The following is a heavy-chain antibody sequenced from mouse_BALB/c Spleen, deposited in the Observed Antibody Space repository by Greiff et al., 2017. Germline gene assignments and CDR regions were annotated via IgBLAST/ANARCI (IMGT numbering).Heavy chain of an antibody. D-gene: IGHD2-3*01. J-gene: IGHJ4*01. V-gene: IGHV5-6-5*01. CDR3: ARGDDGNYDYYAMDY. CDR2: ISSGGST. CDR1: GFTFSSYA. Sequence: EVKVVESGGGLVKPGGSLKLSCAASGFTFSSYAMSWVRQTPEKRLEWVASISSGGSTYYPDSVKGRFTISRDNARNILYLQMSSLRSEDTAMYYCARGDDGNYDYYAMDYWGQGTSVTVSS.